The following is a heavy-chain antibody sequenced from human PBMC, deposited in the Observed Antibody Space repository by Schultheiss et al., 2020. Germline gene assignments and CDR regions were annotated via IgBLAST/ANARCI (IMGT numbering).Heavy chain of an antibody. CDR2: INHSGST. CDR1: GGSFSGYY. J-gene: IGHJ6*02. D-gene: IGHD5-18*01. V-gene: IGHV4-34*01. CDR3: AAGAMDPYYYYGMDV. Sequence: SATLSLTCAVYGGSFSGYYWSWIRQPPGKGLEWIGEINHSGSTNYNPSLKSRVTISVDTSKNQFSLKLSSVTAADTAVYYCAAGAMDPYYYYGMDVWGQGNTGTVSS.